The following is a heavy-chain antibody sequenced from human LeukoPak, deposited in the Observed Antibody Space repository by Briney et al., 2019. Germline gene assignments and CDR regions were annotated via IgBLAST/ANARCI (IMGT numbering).Heavy chain of an antibody. J-gene: IGHJ6*04. Sequence: GGSLRLSCAASGFTFSSYEMNWVRQAPGKGLEWVSYISSSGSTIYYADSVKGRFTISRDNAKNPLYLQMNSLRAEDTAVYYCAELGITMVGGVWGKGTTVTISS. D-gene: IGHD3-10*02. CDR3: AELGITMVGGV. V-gene: IGHV3-48*03. CDR1: GFTFSSYE. CDR2: ISSSGSTI.